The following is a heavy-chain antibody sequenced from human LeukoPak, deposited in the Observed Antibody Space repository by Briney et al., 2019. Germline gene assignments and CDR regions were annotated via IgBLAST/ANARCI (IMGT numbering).Heavy chain of an antibody. CDR1: GFIYSHYG. V-gene: IGHV3-33*04. J-gene: IGHJ4*02. CDR3: AKDAQRGFDYSNSLEY. Sequence: PGGSLRLSCEASGFIYSHYGMHWVRQAPGKGLEWVAVIWSDGNEKYYGNAVKGRFIISRDNSRNTLYLKMNRLRGEDTAVYYCAKDAQRGFDYSNSLEYWGQGTLVTVSS. CDR2: IWSDGNEK. D-gene: IGHD4-11*01.